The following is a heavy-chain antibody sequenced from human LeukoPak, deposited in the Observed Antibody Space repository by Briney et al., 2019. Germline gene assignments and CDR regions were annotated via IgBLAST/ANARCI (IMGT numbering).Heavy chain of an antibody. J-gene: IGHJ4*02. CDR1: GFTFSAYA. D-gene: IGHD3-22*01. Sequence: GGSLRLSCAASGFTFSAYAMNWVRQAPGKGLEWISHISSDAKTTYYADSVQGRLTISRDNAKSSLFLHMDGLRLEDTAVYYCVRDRGSGNYYGGYFDYWSQGTLVTVSS. V-gene: IGHV3-48*01. CDR2: ISSDAKTT. CDR3: VRDRGSGNYYGGYFDY.